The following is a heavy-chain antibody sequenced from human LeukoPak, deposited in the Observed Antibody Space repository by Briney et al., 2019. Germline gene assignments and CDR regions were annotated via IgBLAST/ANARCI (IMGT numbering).Heavy chain of an antibody. V-gene: IGHV3-7*03. CDR3: ARGFSSGKLRYFDWLRAMDV. J-gene: IGHJ6*04. Sequence: GGSLRLSCAAAGFTFSSYWMSWVRQAPGKGLEWVAHINEDGGEKYYVDSVKGRFTISRDNAKNSLYLQMNSLRAEDTAVYYCARGFSSGKLRYFDWLRAMDVWGKGTPVTVSS. CDR1: GFTFSSYW. D-gene: IGHD3-9*01. CDR2: INEDGGEK.